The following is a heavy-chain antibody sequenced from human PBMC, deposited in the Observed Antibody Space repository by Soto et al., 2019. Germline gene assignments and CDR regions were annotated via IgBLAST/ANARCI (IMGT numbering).Heavy chain of an antibody. CDR2: ISTYNGNT. V-gene: IGHV1-18*01. D-gene: IGHD3-22*01. CDR1: GYTFITYG. J-gene: IGHJ4*02. CDR3: ARGPTDYYDNSANYFLDY. Sequence: QVQLVQSGAEVKKPGASVKVSCKASGYTFITYGVSWVRQAPEQGLDWLGGISTYNGNTRYAERLQGRVTMTTDTTTNTAYMELRNLRSDDTAVYYCARGPTDYYDNSANYFLDYWGQGTLVTVSS.